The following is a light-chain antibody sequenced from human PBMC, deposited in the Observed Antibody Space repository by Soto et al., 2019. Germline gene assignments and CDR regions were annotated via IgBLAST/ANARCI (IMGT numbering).Light chain of an antibody. CDR3: QKYNGVPLT. J-gene: IGKJ4*01. CDR2: GAS. V-gene: IGKV1-27*01. CDR1: QAIRNY. Sequence: DIQMTQSPSSLSASVGDRVTVTCRASQAIRNYVAWYQQKPGEVPKLLISGASTLQSGVPSRFSGSGSGTAFTLTISSLQPEDVATYYCQKYNGVPLTFGGGTKVEIK.